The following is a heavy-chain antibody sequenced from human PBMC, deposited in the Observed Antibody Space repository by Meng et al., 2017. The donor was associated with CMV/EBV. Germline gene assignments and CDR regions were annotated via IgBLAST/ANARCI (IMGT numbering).Heavy chain of an antibody. V-gene: IGHV4-34*01. CDR2: INHSGST. J-gene: IGHJ4*02. D-gene: IGHD2-15*01. Sequence: QVQLQQWGAGLLKPSEALSLTCAVYGGSFSCYYWSWIRQPPGKGLEWIGEINHSGSTNYNPSLKSRVTISVDTSKNQFSLKLSSVTAADTAVYYCASSLTYPDYWGQGTLVTVSS. CDR1: GGSFSCYY. CDR3: ASSLTYPDY.